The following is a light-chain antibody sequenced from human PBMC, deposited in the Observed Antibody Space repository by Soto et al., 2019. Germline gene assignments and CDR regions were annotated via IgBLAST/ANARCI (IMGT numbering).Light chain of an antibody. CDR1: QFVSSR. V-gene: IGKV3-15*01. Sequence: DIVVTQSQATLSASPCERVSLSFSASQFVSSRLAWYQQRPGQVPRLLIYDTSTRAPGISARFSGSGSGTEFTLTISSLQSEDFAVYYCQEYIQWPPGMFGPGTKVDIK. CDR3: QEYIQWPPGM. J-gene: IGKJ1*01. CDR2: DTS.